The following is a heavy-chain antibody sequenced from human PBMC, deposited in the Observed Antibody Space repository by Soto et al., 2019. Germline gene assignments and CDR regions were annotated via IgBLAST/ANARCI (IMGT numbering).Heavy chain of an antibody. Sequence: PGGSLRLSCAASGFTFSSYSMNWVRQAPGKGLEWVSSISSSSSYIYYADSVKGRFTISRDNAKNPLYLQMNSLRAEDTAVYYCAILQAWYSSGWYLAGDYYGMDVWGQGTTVTVSS. CDR1: GFTFSSYS. CDR3: AILQAWYSSGWYLAGDYYGMDV. D-gene: IGHD6-19*01. V-gene: IGHV3-21*01. J-gene: IGHJ6*02. CDR2: ISSSSSYI.